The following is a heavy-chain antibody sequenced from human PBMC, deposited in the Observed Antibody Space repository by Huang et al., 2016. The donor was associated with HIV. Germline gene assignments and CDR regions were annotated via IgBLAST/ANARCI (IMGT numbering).Heavy chain of an antibody. V-gene: IGHV3-30*02. J-gene: IGHJ4*02. D-gene: IGHD2-8*01. CDR1: GFTFSTVG. CDR3: AKGGAGYHNGPEY. CDR2: IRVDGNKK. Sequence: QVRLVESGGGVVQPGGSLTLSCEASGFTFSTVGMHWVRQAPGKGLEWVDNIRVDGNKKVYEESLKGRFTIFRENSKDTVYLEMNSLTGEDTAMYFCAKGGAGYHNGPEYWGQGTQVIVS.